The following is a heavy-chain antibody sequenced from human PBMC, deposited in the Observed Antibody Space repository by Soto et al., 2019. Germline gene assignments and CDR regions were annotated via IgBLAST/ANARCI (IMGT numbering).Heavy chain of an antibody. CDR3: ARVIRGAYYNSPLDT. CDR2: SSYDGRET. CDR1: DFDFSRYV. J-gene: IGHJ5*02. Sequence: GGSRRRSCAASDFDFSRYVIHGVRQAPGKGLEWVAASSYDGRETFYADSAKGRFTVSKEMSKNTAFLQMNALRHEDTAVYYCARVIRGAYYNSPLDTWGQGTVVTVSS. D-gene: IGHD3-10*01. V-gene: IGHV3-30*03.